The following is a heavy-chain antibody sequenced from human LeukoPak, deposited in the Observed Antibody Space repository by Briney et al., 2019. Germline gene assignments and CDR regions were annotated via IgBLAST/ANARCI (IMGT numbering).Heavy chain of an antibody. D-gene: IGHD3-10*01. CDR2: IWYDGSNK. CDR1: GFTFSSYG. CDR3: ARDTAYGSGSYYPVGFDY. J-gene: IGHJ4*02. V-gene: IGHV3-33*01. Sequence: GRSLRLSCAASGFTFSSYGMHWVRQAPGKGLEWVAVIWYDGSNKYYADSVKGRFTISRDNSKNTLYLQMNSLRAEDTAVYYCARDTAYGSGSYYPVGFDYWGQGTLVTVSS.